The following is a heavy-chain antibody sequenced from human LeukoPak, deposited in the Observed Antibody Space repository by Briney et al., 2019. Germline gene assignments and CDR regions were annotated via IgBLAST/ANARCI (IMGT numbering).Heavy chain of an antibody. V-gene: IGHV3-21*01. CDR2: ISSSSYDI. CDR3: ARREGSGRFDY. CDR1: GFTFSSYS. J-gene: IGHJ4*02. Sequence: PGGSLRLSCAASGFTFSSYSMNWVRQAPGKGLEWVSSISSSSYDINYTDSMKGRFTISRDNAKNSLYLQMNSLRVEDTAVYYCARREGSGRFDYWGQGTLVTVSS. D-gene: IGHD6-19*01.